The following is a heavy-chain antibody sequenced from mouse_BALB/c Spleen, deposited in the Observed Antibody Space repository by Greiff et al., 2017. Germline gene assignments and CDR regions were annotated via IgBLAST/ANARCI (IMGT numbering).Heavy chain of an antibody. Sequence: EVQLQQSGAELVKPGASVKLSCTASGFNIKDTYMHWVKQRPEQGLEWIGRIDPANGNTKYDPKFQGKATITADTSSNTAYLQLSSLTSEDTAVYYCARYFYDGPLGYWGQGTSVTVSS. CDR2: IDPANGNT. CDR3: ARYFYDGPLGY. CDR1: GFNIKDTY. D-gene: IGHD2-3*01. V-gene: IGHV14-3*02. J-gene: IGHJ4*01.